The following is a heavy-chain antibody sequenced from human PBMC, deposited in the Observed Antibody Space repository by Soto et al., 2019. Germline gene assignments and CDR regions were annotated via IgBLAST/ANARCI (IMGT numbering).Heavy chain of an antibody. D-gene: IGHD5-18*01. Sequence: GASVKVSCKASGYTFTSYGISWVRQAPGQGLEWMGWISAYNGNTNYAQKLQGRVTMTTDTSTSTAYMELRSLRSDDTAVYYCAREVQLWKQRAWFDPWGQGTLVTVSS. CDR3: AREVQLWKQRAWFDP. CDR2: ISAYNGNT. J-gene: IGHJ5*02. CDR1: GYTFTSYG. V-gene: IGHV1-18*04.